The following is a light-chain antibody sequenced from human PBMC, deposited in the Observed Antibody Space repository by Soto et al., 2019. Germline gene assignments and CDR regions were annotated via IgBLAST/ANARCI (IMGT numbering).Light chain of an antibody. J-gene: IGLJ1*01. CDR1: SSDVVGYNY. V-gene: IGLV2-14*03. CDR2: DVS. Sequence: QSALTQPASVSGSPGQSITISCTGTSSDVVGYNYVSWYQHHPGKAPKLTIYDVSNRPSGVSNRFSGSKSGNTASLTISGLQPEDGADYYCSSYTTSNTRQLVFGTGTKVTVL. CDR3: SSYTTSNTRQLV.